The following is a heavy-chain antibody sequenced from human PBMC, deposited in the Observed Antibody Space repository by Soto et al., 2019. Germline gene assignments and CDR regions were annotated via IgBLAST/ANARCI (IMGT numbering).Heavy chain of an antibody. Sequence: SAPLSLSCPVDGVSFSWYYLSWISQPPGKGLEWIGEINHSGSTNYNPSLKSRVTISVDTSKNQVSLKLSSVTAADTAVYYCARSTKVGARFDPWGQGNRVTVSS. V-gene: IGHV4-34*01. CDR2: INHSGST. CDR3: ARSTKVGARFDP. D-gene: IGHD1-26*01. J-gene: IGHJ5*02. CDR1: GVSFSWYY.